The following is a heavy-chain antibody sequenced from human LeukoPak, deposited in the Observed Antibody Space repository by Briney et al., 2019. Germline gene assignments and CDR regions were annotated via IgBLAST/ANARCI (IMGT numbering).Heavy chain of an antibody. CDR2: INPNSGGT. V-gene: IGHV1-2*02. CDR3: ARLGMQLERRNYYYGLDV. D-gene: IGHD1-1*01. J-gene: IGHJ6*02. Sequence: ASVKVSCKASGYTFTGYYMHWVRQAPGQGLEWMGWINPNSGGTNYAQKFQGRVTMTRDTSISTAYMDLSRLRSDDTAVYYCARLGMQLERRNYYYGLDVWGQGTPVIVSS. CDR1: GYTFTGYY.